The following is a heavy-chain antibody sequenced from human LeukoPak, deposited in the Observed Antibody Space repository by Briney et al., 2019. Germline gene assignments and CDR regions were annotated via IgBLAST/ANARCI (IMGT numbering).Heavy chain of an antibody. J-gene: IGHJ4*02. V-gene: IGHV1-8*01. D-gene: IGHD1-14*01. CDR1: GYAFTSYD. CDR3: ARDPQTGFDY. CDR2: RNPNSGNT. Sequence: GASLTLSCTATGYAFTSYDINWVRHATGQGLEWMRWRNPNSGNTGYAQNFQGRVTMTRNTSISTAYMELSSLRSEDTAVYYCARDPQTGFDYWGQGTLVTVSS.